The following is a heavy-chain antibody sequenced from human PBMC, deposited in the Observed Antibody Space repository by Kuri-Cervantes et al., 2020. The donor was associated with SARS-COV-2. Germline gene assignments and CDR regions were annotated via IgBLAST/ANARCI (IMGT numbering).Heavy chain of an antibody. D-gene: IGHD6-13*01. CDR1: GFTFSSYG. Sequence: RGSLRLSCAASGFTFSSYGMHWVRQAPGKGLEWVAVISYDGSNKYYADSVKGRFTISRDNSKNTLYLQMNSLRAEDTAVYYCARDLNRYSSSWGAFDIWGQGTMVTVSS. J-gene: IGHJ3*02. CDR2: ISYDGSNK. V-gene: IGHV3-30*03. CDR3: ARDLNRYSSSWGAFDI.